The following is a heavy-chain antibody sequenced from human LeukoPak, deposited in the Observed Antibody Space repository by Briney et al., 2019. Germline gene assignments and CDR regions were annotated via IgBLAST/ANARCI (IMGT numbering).Heavy chain of an antibody. D-gene: IGHD4/OR15-4a*01. V-gene: IGHV3-23*01. CDR3: ARVDYGDDQYFHH. Sequence: PGGSLRLSCAASGFSFSTYAMSWVRQAPGKGLEWVSTISGRGGNTYYADSVRGRFTISRVNSVNTLYLQMNSLRVEHTAMYYCARVDYGDDQYFHHWGQGTPVTVSS. J-gene: IGHJ1*01. CDR2: ISGRGGNT. CDR1: GFSFSTYA.